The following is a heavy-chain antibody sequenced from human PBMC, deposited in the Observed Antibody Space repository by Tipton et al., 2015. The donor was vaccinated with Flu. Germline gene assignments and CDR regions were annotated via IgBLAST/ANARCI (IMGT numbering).Heavy chain of an antibody. CDR1: GFTFSIYW. V-gene: IGHV3-7*03. J-gene: IGHJ4*02. CDR2: IKQDGSEK. CDR3: AREIPGGATNLDY. Sequence: GSLRLSCAASGFTFSIYWMSWVRQAPRKGLEWVANIKQDGSEKNYVDSVKGRFTISRDNDKRSLYLQMNTLRAEDTAVYYCAREIPGGATNLDYWGQGTLVTVSS. D-gene: IGHD2-21*01.